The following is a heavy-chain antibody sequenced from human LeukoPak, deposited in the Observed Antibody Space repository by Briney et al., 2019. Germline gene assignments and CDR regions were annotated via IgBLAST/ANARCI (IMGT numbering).Heavy chain of an antibody. CDR1: GFSISSGYY. D-gene: IGHD4-17*01. J-gene: IGHJ1*01. Sequence: SETLSLTCTVSGFSISSGYYWGWIRQPPGKGLEWIGNIYHSGSTYYNPSLKSRVTTSLDTSKNQFSLKLSSVTAADTAVYYCASDNGDYYAEYFQHWGQGTLVTVSS. V-gene: IGHV4-38-2*02. CDR3: ASDNGDYYAEYFQH. CDR2: IYHSGST.